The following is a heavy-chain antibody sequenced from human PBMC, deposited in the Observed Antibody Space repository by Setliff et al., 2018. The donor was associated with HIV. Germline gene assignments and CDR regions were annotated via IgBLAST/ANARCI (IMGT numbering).Heavy chain of an antibody. D-gene: IGHD6-25*01. Sequence: SETLFLTCKVSGGSISSYYWSWIRQPPGKGLEWIGYIYYSGSTNYNPSRRSRVTISVDTSKNLFSLKLSSVTAADTAVYYCARGYGAAGGGYWGQGTLVTVSS. V-gene: IGHV4-59*08. CDR1: GGSISSYY. J-gene: IGHJ4*02. CDR2: IYYSGST. CDR3: ARGYGAAGGGY.